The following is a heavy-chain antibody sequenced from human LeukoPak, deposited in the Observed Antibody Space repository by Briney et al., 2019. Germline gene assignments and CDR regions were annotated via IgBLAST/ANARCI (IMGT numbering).Heavy chain of an antibody. CDR1: GYTFTSYA. CDR2: INAGNGNT. CDR3: ARVDGSGSPPSY. Sequence: GASVKVSCKASGYTFTSYAMHWVRQAPGQRLEWMGWINAGNGNTKYSRKFQGRVTITRDTSASTAYMELSSLRSEDTAVYYCARVDGSGSPPSYWGQGTLVTVSS. V-gene: IGHV1-3*01. D-gene: IGHD3-10*01. J-gene: IGHJ4*02.